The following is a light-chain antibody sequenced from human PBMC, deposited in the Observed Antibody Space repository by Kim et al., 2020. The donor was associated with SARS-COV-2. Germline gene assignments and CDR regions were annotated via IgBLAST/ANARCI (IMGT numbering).Light chain of an antibody. V-gene: IGKV1-5*03. CDR1: QDINIG. J-gene: IGKJ2*01. CDR3: QQYSSNPHT. Sequence: ATVGDRVTMKCRDSQDINIGLDWYQQRTGKATEQLMYKASTLQSGVPSKFSGSGAGTEFTRTISSLQPDDVATYNCQQYSSNPHTFGQGTKLEI. CDR2: KAS.